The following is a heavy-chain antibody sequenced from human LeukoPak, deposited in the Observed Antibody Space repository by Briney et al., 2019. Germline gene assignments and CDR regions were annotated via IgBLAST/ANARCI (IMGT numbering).Heavy chain of an antibody. CDR1: EFTFSNYA. V-gene: IGHV3-23*01. CDR2: ISGSGDST. CDR3: AKERHSSPYYYYGMDV. D-gene: IGHD4-11*01. Sequence: PGGSLRLSCAASEFTFSNYAMNWVRQAPGKGLEWVSGISGSGDSTYYADSVKGRFTISRDNSKNTLFLQMNSLRAEDTALYYCAKERHSSPYYYYGMDVWGQGTTVTVSS. J-gene: IGHJ6*02.